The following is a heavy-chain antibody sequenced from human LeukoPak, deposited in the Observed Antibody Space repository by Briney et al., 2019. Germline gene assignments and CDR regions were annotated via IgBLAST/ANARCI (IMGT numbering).Heavy chain of an antibody. V-gene: IGHV3-33*06. CDR2: IWYDGNNK. J-gene: IGHJ4*02. D-gene: IGHD3-10*01. CDR1: GFTFSSYD. CDR3: AKIMVAYAGVDY. Sequence: GRSLRLSCAASGFTFSSYDMHWVRQAPGKGLEGVAVIWYDGNNKYYADSVKGRFTISRDNSKNTLYLQMNSLRAEDTAVYYCAKIMVAYAGVDYWGQGTLVTVSS.